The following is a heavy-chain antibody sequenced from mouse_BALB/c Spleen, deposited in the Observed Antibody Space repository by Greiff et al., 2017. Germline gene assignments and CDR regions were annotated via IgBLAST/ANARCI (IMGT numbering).Heavy chain of an antibody. CDR2: ISSGSSTI. CDR3: ARSGATRYYFDY. D-gene: IGHD3-1*01. V-gene: IGHV5-17*02. CDR1: GFTFSSFG. Sequence: DVQLVESGGGLVQPGGSRKLSCAASGFTFSSFGMHWVRQAPEKGLEWVAYISSGSSTIYYADTVKGRFTISRDNPKNTLFLQMTSLRSEDTAMYYCARSGATRYYFDYWGQGTTLTVSS. J-gene: IGHJ2*01.